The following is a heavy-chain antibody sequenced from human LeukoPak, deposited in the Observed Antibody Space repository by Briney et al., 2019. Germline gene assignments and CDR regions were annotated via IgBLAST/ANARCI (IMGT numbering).Heavy chain of an antibody. CDR2: FESPLHET. Sequence: EASVKVSCKASGYTSENYGISWVRHAPGQRLEWMGCFESPLHETDYALDFQGTVTMTADTSTSTTYIELRSLRSDDPAVYYCARDRSTNDYWGQGTLVTVSS. D-gene: IGHD1-26*01. CDR1: GYTSENYG. CDR3: ARDRSTNDY. V-gene: IGHV1-18*01. J-gene: IGHJ4*02.